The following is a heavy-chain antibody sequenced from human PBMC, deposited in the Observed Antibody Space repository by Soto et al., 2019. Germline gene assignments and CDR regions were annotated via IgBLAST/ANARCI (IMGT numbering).Heavy chain of an antibody. D-gene: IGHD2-15*01. CDR1: GFTFRSYA. CDR3: ARGTEIGYCSAGSCYFDN. J-gene: IGHJ4*02. Sequence: GGSLRLSCVASGFTFRSYAFHWVRQAPGKGLEYVSAISSNGGSTYYANSVKGRFTISRDNSKNTLYLQMGSLRAEDMAVYYCARGTEIGYCSAGSCYFDNSGQGTRVTVAS. V-gene: IGHV3-64*01. CDR2: ISSNGGST.